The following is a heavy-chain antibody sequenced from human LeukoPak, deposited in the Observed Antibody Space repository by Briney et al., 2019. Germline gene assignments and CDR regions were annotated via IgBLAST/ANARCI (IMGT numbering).Heavy chain of an antibody. CDR1: GGSISSYY. Sequence: SETLSLTCTVSGGSISSYYWSWIRQPPGKGLEWIGYIYYSGSTNYNPSLKSRVTISVDTSKNQFSLKLSSVTAADTAVYYCARQEVPSDAFDIWGQGTMVTVSS. CDR3: ARQEVPSDAFDI. J-gene: IGHJ3*02. V-gene: IGHV4-59*08. CDR2: IYYSGST.